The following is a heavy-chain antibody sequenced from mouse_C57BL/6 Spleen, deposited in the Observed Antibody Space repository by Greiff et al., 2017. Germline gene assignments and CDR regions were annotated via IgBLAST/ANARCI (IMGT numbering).Heavy chain of an antibody. J-gene: IGHJ4*01. D-gene: IGHD2-3*01. CDR2: IDPENGDT. CDR1: GFNIKDDY. CDR3: TNDGNYREGYNYYAMDD. Sequence: VQLQQSGAELVRPGASVKLSCTASGFNIKDDYMHWVKQRPEQGLEWIGWIDPENGDTEYASKFQGKATITADTSSNTAYLQLSSLTSEDTAVYYCTNDGNYREGYNYYAMDDWGQGTSVTVSS. V-gene: IGHV14-4*01.